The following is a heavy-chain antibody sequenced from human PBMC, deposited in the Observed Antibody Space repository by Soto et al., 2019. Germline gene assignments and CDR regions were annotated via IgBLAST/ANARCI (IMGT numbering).Heavy chain of an antibody. Sequence: GGSLRLSCAASGFTFSSYGMHWVRQAPDKGLEWVAVISYDGSNKYYADSVKGRFTISRDNSKNTLYLQMNSLRAEDTAVYYCAKAPGPYSNYDIFDYWGQGTLVTVSS. J-gene: IGHJ4*02. CDR3: AKAPGPYSNYDIFDY. CDR2: ISYDGSNK. CDR1: GFTFSSYG. D-gene: IGHD4-4*01. V-gene: IGHV3-30*18.